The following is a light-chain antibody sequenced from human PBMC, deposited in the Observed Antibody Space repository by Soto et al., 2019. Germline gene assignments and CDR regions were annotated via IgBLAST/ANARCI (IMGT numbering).Light chain of an antibody. CDR1: QTFTNNY. J-gene: IGKJ3*01. CDR2: GAS. V-gene: IGKV3-20*01. Sequence: EIVLTQSPGTLSLSPGERATLSCRASQTFTNNYLAWYQQKPGLAPRLLIFGASSSATGIPDRFGGSGSGTDFTLTISSLEPEDYAVEYWQQYRSSPLFTVGPGTKVDFK. CDR3: QQYRSSPLFT.